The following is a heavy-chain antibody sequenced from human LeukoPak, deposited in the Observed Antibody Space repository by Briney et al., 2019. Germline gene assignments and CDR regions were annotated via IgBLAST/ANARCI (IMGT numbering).Heavy chain of an antibody. D-gene: IGHD3-10*01. Sequence: GGSLRLSCAASGFTFTSYAMSWVRQAPGKGLEWVSVISGSGGGTFYADSVKGRFTISRDNAENTLCLQMNSLRAEDTAIYYCAKDGGGAGSYYSASPHFDFWGQGTLVTVSS. V-gene: IGHV3-23*01. CDR3: AKDGGGAGSYYSASPHFDF. CDR1: GFTFTSYA. CDR2: ISGSGGGT. J-gene: IGHJ4*02.